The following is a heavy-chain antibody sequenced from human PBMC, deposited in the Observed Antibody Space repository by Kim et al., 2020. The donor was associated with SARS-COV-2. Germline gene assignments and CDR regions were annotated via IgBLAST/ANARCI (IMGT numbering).Heavy chain of an antibody. CDR2: ISYDGSNK. D-gene: IGHD1-1*01. CDR1: GFTFSSYG. V-gene: IGHV3-33*05. J-gene: IGHJ6*02. CDR3: ARGGGTLHYYYYGMDV. Sequence: GGSLRLSCAASGFTFSSYGMHWVRQAPGKGLEWVAVISYDGSNKYYADSVKGRFTISRDNSKNTLYLQMNSLRAEDTAVYYCARGGGTLHYYYYGMDVWGQGTTVTVSS.